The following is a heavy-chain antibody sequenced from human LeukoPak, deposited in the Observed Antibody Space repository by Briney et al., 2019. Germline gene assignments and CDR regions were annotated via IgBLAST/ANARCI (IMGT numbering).Heavy chain of an antibody. J-gene: IGHJ5*02. Sequence: SETLSLTCAVYGGFFSGYYWSWLRQPPGKGRAWIGEINHSGSTNYNPSLKSRVTISVDRSKNQFSLKLSSVTAADTAVYYGARRVLLWFGELSSWFDPWGQGTLVTVSS. CDR2: INHSGST. CDR1: GGFFSGYY. V-gene: IGHV4-34*01. D-gene: IGHD3-10*01. CDR3: ARRVLLWFGELSSWFDP.